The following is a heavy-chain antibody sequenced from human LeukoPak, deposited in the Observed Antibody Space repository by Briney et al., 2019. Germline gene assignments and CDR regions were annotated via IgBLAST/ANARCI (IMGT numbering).Heavy chain of an antibody. CDR3: ARLVGSSWYHEVLLGRDY. J-gene: IGHJ4*02. D-gene: IGHD6-13*01. CDR2: IYHSGST. V-gene: IGHV4-38-2*02. Sequence: SETLSLTCTVSGFSISHGYYWGWVRQSPGKGLEWIGSIYHSGSTDYNPSLKSRVTISVDTSKNRFSLKLSSMTAADTAVYYCARLVGSSWYHEVLLGRDYWGQGTLVTVSS. CDR1: GFSISHGYY.